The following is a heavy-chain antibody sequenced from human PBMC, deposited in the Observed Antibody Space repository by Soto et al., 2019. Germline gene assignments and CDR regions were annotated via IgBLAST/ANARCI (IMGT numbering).Heavy chain of an antibody. J-gene: IGHJ1*01. CDR3: AKDLGAYCGGDCYLGYFQH. Sequence: PGGSLRLSCAACGFTFSSYAMSWVRQAPGKGLEWVSAISGSGGSTYYADSVKGRFTISRDNSKNTLYLQMNSLRAEDTAVYYCAKDLGAYCGGDCYLGYFQHWGQGTLVTVSS. CDR2: ISGSGGST. D-gene: IGHD2-21*02. V-gene: IGHV3-23*01. CDR1: GFTFSSYA.